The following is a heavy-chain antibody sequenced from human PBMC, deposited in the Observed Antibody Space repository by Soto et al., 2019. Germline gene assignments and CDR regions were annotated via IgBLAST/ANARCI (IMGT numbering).Heavy chain of an antibody. D-gene: IGHD3-16*02. V-gene: IGHV3-49*03. CDR2: IRTAAYGATR. CDR1: GFTLSDYP. Sequence: PGGSLRLSCTASGFTLSDYPLSWFRQAPGKGLEWVAYIRTAAYGATREYAASVKDRFTVSRDDSESIASLQMNSLKTEDTAVYYCTTYDYIWGSDRYRWAYWGQGAMF. J-gene: IGHJ4*02. CDR3: TTYDYIWGSDRYRWAY.